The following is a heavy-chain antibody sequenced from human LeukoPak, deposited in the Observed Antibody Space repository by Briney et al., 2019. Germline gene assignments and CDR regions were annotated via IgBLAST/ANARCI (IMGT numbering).Heavy chain of an antibody. CDR1: GFTFSSYW. V-gene: IGHV3-7*01. CDR2: IKQDGSEK. CDR3: ARAYDILTGLDY. Sequence: GGSLRLSCSASGFTFSSYWMTWVRQAPGKWREWVANIKQDGSEKYYVDSVKGRFTISRDNAKNSLYLQMNSLRAEDTAVYYCARAYDILTGLDYWGQGTLVTVSS. D-gene: IGHD3-9*01. J-gene: IGHJ4*02.